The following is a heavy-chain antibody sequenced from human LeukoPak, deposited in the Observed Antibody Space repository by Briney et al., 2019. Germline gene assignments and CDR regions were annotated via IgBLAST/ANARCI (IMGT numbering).Heavy chain of an antibody. V-gene: IGHV4-59*08. Sequence: SETLSLTCTVSGGSISSYYWSWIRQPPGKGLEWIGYISYTGSTDYNPSLKSRVTISADTSTNQLSLKLGSVTAADTAVYYCASQTYYYDSSGYLFDYWGQGTLVTVSS. D-gene: IGHD3-22*01. CDR2: ISYTGST. CDR1: GGSISSYY. CDR3: ASQTYYYDSSGYLFDY. J-gene: IGHJ4*02.